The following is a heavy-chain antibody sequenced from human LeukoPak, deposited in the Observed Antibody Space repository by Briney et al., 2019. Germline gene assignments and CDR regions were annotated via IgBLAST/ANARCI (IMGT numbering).Heavy chain of an antibody. J-gene: IGHJ4*02. CDR2: IFYSGST. CDR1: GGSISTSNYY. CDR3: ARAHSSGYYYYFDY. Sequence: PSETLSLTCTVSGGSISTSNYYWGWIRQPPGKGLEWIGNIFYSGSTYYSPSLKSRVTISPDTSRNQFSLKLSSVTAADTAVYYCARAHSSGYYYYFDYWGQGTLVTVSS. D-gene: IGHD3-22*01. V-gene: IGHV4-39*07.